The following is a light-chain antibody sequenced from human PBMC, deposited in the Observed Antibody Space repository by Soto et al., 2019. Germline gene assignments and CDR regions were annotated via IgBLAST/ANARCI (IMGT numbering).Light chain of an antibody. CDR3: QQYGSSPRT. V-gene: IGKV3-20*01. Sequence: DIVLTQSLGTLSLSPGERATLSCRASQTVSSSSLAWYQQKPGQAPRLLIFGASTRAAGFPDRFSGSGSGTDFTLTISRLEPEDFAVYYCQQYGSSPRTFGQGTKVDIK. J-gene: IGKJ1*01. CDR1: QTVSSSS. CDR2: GAS.